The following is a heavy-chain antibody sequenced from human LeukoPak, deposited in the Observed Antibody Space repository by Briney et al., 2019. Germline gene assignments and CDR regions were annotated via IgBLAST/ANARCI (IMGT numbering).Heavy chain of an antibody. Sequence: GASVKVSCKASGYTFTDYYMHWVRQAPGQGLEWMGWINPNSGGTNYAQKIQGRVTMTRDTSISTAYMELSRLRSDDTAVYYCARVGWSRIAVAGPHYYGMDVWGQGTTVTVSS. CDR1: GYTFTDYY. CDR3: ARVGWSRIAVAGPHYYGMDV. V-gene: IGHV1-2*02. D-gene: IGHD6-19*01. J-gene: IGHJ6*02. CDR2: INPNSGGT.